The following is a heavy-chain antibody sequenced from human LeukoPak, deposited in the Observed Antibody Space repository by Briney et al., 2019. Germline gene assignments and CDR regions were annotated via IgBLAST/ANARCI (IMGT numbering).Heavy chain of an antibody. D-gene: IGHD6-6*01. V-gene: IGHV1-69*06. Sequence: ASVKVSCKASGGTFSSYAISWVRQAPGQGLEWMGGIIPIFGTANYAQKFQGRVTITADKSTSTAYMELSSLRSEDTAVYYCARGGAARPGYYYCMDVWGKGTTVTVSS. CDR2: IIPIFGTA. CDR1: GGTFSSYA. CDR3: ARGGAARPGYYYCMDV. J-gene: IGHJ6*03.